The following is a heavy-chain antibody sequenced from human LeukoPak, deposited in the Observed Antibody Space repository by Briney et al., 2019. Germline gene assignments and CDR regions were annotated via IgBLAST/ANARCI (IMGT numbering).Heavy chain of an antibody. J-gene: IGHJ3*02. CDR1: GFTVSSNY. Sequence: GGSLRLSCAASGFTVSSNYMSWVRQAPGEGLEWVSVIYSGGSTYYADSVKGRFTISRDNSKNTLYLQMNSLRAEDTAVYYCARGGDSSGYHDAFDIWGQGTMVTVSS. D-gene: IGHD3-22*01. CDR3: ARGGDSSGYHDAFDI. CDR2: IYSGGST. V-gene: IGHV3-53*01.